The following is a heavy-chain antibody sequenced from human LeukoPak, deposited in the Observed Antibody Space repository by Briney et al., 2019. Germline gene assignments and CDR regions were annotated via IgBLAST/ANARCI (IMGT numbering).Heavy chain of an antibody. Sequence: GGSLILSCAASGFTFSSYAMSWVRQAPGKGLEWVSSLSGSGGTKYYADSVKGRFTISRDNANNRLYLQMNIVKAEDTALYYCAKDVLDSISWSRGDYWGQETLVTVSS. D-gene: IGHD6-13*01. J-gene: IGHJ4*02. CDR3: AKDVLDSISWSRGDY. CDR2: LSGSGGTK. CDR1: GFTFSSYA. V-gene: IGHV3-23*01.